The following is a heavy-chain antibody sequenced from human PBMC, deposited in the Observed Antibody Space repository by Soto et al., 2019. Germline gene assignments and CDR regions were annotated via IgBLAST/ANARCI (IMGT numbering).Heavy chain of an antibody. J-gene: IGHJ3*02. CDR3: TTDVGAKGPDSFDI. Sequence: GGSLRLSCAASGFTFSNAWMSWVRQAPGKGLEWVGRIKSKTDGGTSDYAAPVKDRFTISRDDSKNTLYLQMNSLKTEDTAMYYCTTDVGAKGPDSFDIWGQGTMVTVSS. V-gene: IGHV3-15*01. CDR2: IKSKTDGGTS. CDR1: GFTFSNAW. D-gene: IGHD1-26*01.